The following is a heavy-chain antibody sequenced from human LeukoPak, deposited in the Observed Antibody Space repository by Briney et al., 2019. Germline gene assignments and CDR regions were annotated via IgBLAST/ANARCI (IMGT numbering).Heavy chain of an antibody. Sequence: GGSLRLSCAASGFTVSSNYMSWVRQAPGKGLEWVSVIYSGGSTYYADSVKGRFTTSRHNSKNTLYLQMNSLRAEDTAVYYCASMYSSLWGQGTLVTVSS. CDR1: GFTVSSNY. D-gene: IGHD6-13*01. CDR2: IYSGGST. V-gene: IGHV3-53*04. J-gene: IGHJ1*01. CDR3: ASMYSSL.